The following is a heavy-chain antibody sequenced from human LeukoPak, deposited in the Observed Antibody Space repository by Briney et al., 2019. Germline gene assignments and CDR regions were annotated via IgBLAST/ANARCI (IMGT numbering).Heavy chain of an antibody. Sequence: PGGSLRLSCAASGFTFRSSALSWVRQAPGKGLEWVSGISGNGGGTYYADSVKGRFTISRDNSKNTLHLQMNNLRAEDTAVYYCAKAGSIRFDYWGQGTLVTVSS. CDR3: AKAGSIRFDY. CDR2: ISGNGGGT. D-gene: IGHD1-26*01. V-gene: IGHV3-23*01. J-gene: IGHJ4*02. CDR1: GFTFRSSA.